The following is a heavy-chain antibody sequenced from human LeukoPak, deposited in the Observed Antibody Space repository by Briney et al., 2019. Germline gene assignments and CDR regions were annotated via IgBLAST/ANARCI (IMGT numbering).Heavy chain of an antibody. CDR2: ISRNSRHV. D-gene: IGHD6-13*01. V-gene: IGHV3-21*01. J-gene: IGHJ6*03. CDR3: IQGIAAASSYYYYYMDV. Sequence: GGSLRLSCAASGFTFSDYSMNWVRQAPGKGLEWVSSISRNSRHVYYGGSVWGRFTISRDDARNSLFLEMNSLRAEDMAVYYCIQGIAAASSYYYYYMDVWGKGTTVTVSS. CDR1: GFTFSDYS.